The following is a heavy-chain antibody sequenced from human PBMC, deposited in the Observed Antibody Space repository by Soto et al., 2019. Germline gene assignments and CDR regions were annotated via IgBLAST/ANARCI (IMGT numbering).Heavy chain of an antibody. V-gene: IGHV4-39*01. CDR1: GGSISSSTYY. CDR3: ANCDSSRLHWGVFDH. Sequence: QLQLQESGPGLVKPSETLSLTCTVSGGSISSSTYYWGWIRQPPGKGLEWIGTIYYSGSTYYNPSLKSRVPIFVDTSKNHFSLKLSSVTAADTAVYYCANCDSSRLHWGVFDHWGQGTLVTVSS. J-gene: IGHJ4*02. D-gene: IGHD6-13*01. CDR2: IYYSGST.